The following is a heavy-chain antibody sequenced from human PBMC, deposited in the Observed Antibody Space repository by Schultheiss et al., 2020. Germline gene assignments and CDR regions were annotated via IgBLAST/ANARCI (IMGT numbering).Heavy chain of an antibody. J-gene: IGHJ4*02. CDR2: ISGGGSST. CDR1: GFTFSDYY. Sequence: GGSLRLSCAASGFTFSDYYMSWIRQAPGKGLEWVSYISGGGSSTYYTDSVRGRFTISRDNSENSLHLQMNSLRVEDTAVYYCARVGSTAAAGTGGWYLDYWGKGTLVTVSA. V-gene: IGHV3-11*01. D-gene: IGHD6-13*01. CDR3: ARVGSTAAAGTGGWYLDY.